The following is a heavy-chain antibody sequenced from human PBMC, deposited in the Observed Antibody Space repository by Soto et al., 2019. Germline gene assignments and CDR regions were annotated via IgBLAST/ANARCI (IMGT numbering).Heavy chain of an antibody. J-gene: IGHJ6*03. CDR3: AKEYCSGGSCYLGYYMDV. CDR2: ISWNSGSI. CDR1: GFTFDDYA. V-gene: IGHV3-9*01. Sequence: SLKISCAASGFTFDDYAMHWVRQAPGKGLEWVSGISWNSGSIGYADSVKGRFTISRDNAKNSLYLQMNSLRAEDTALYYCAKEYCSGGSCYLGYYMDVWGKGTTVTVSS. D-gene: IGHD2-15*01.